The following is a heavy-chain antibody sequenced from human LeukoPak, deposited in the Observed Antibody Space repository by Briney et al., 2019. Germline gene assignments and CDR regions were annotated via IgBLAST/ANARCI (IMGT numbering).Heavy chain of an antibody. V-gene: IGHV1-69-2*01. D-gene: IGHD3-16*02. J-gene: IGHJ4*02. CDR2: VDPEGGET. CDR3: ATSKFGGVIVIPGY. CDR1: GYTFTDYY. Sequence: ATVKISCKVSGYTFTDYYMHWVQQAPGKGLEWMGLVDPEGGETIYAERFQGRVTITADTSTDTAYMELSSLRSEDTAVYYCATSKFGGVIVIPGYWGQGTLVTVSS.